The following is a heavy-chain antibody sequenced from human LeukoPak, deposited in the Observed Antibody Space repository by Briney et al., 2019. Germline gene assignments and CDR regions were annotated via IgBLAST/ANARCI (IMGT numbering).Heavy chain of an antibody. CDR3: ARAGVYSSPCGMDV. CDR1: GFTFSDYY. D-gene: IGHD5-18*01. V-gene: IGHV3-11*01. J-gene: IGHJ6*02. Sequence: GGSLRLSCAASGFTFSDYYMSWIRQAPGKGLEWVSYISSSGSTIHYADSVKGRFTISRDNAKNSLYLQMNSLRAEDTAVYYCARAGVYSSPCGMDVWGQGTTVTVSS. CDR2: ISSSGSTI.